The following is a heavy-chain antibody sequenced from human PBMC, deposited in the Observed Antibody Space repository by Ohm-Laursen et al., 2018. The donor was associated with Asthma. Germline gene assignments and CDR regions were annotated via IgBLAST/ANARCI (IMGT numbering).Heavy chain of an antibody. J-gene: IGHJ4*02. V-gene: IGHV3-30*18. CDR3: AKLVHCSGGSCYSEDY. CDR2: ISYDGSNK. D-gene: IGHD2-15*01. CDR1: GFTFSSYA. Sequence: SLRLSCAASGFTFSSYAMHWVRQAPGKGLEWVAVISYDGSNKYYADSVKGRFTISRDNSKNTLYLQMNSLRAEDTAVYYCAKLVHCSGGSCYSEDYWGQGTLVTVSS.